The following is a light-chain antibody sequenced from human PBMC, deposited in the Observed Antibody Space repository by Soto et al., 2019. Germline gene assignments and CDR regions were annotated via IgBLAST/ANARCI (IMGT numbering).Light chain of an antibody. V-gene: IGKV1-5*03. Sequence: DIQMTQSPSTLSASTGDRVTITCRASQSISVWVAWYQQKPGKAPKLLIYRASSLESGVPSRFSGSGSGTDFTLTISCLQSEDFATYYCQQYYSFPQTFGQGTKVDIK. CDR2: RAS. J-gene: IGKJ1*01. CDR3: QQYYSFPQT. CDR1: QSISVW.